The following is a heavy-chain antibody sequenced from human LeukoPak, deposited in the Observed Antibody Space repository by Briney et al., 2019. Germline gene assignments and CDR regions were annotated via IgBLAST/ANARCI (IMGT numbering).Heavy chain of an antibody. J-gene: IGHJ4*02. Sequence: PSETLPLTCAVYGGSFSGYYWSWIRQPPGKGLEWIGEINHSGSTNYNPSLKSRVTISVDTSKNQFSLKLSSVTAADTAVYYCAREAKWFGELAFDYWGQGTLVTVSS. D-gene: IGHD3-10*01. V-gene: IGHV4-34*01. CDR3: AREAKWFGELAFDY. CDR1: GGSFSGYY. CDR2: INHSGST.